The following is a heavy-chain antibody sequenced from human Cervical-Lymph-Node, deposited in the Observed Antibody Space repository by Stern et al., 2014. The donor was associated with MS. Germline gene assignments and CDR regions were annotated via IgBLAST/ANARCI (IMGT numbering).Heavy chain of an antibody. CDR1: GGSISGYD. J-gene: IGHJ4*02. V-gene: IGHV4-59*01. D-gene: IGHD5-24*01. Sequence: QVQLVESGPGLVKPSETLSLTCTVSGGSISGYDCSWIRQPPGKGPEWIGHIYYSGSTNYIPSLKSRVSISIDTPKNQFSLKLSSVTAADTAVYYCARSRDAYSPLAYWGQGALVTVSS. CDR3: ARSRDAYSPLAY. CDR2: IYYSGST.